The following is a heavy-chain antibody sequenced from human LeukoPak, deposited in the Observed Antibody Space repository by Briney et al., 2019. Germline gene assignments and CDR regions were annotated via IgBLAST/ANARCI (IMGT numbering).Heavy chain of an antibody. CDR3: ARLSSGWYIKY. J-gene: IGHJ4*02. CDR1: GGSISSSSYY. D-gene: IGHD6-19*01. Sequence: SETLSLTCTVSGGSISSSSYYWGWIRQPPGKGLECIGSIYYSGSTYYNPSLKSRVTISVDTSKNQFSLRLSSVTAADTAVYYCARLSSGWYIKYWGQGTLVTVSS. V-gene: IGHV4-39*07. CDR2: IYYSGST.